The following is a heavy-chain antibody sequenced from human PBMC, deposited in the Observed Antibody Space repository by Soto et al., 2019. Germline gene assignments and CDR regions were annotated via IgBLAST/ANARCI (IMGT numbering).Heavy chain of an antibody. V-gene: IGHV1-69*13. CDR2: ISHIFGTA. CDR1: VGTFSSYA. D-gene: IGHD4-4*01. J-gene: IGHJ6*02. CDR3: ARGDPDYSNYGHYYYGMDV. Sequence: SVNVSCKASVGTFSSYAISWVRQPPGKGLEWMGGISHIFGTANYAQKFQGRVTITADESTSTDYMELSSLRAEDTAVYYCARGDPDYSNYGHYYYGMDVWGQGTTVTVSS.